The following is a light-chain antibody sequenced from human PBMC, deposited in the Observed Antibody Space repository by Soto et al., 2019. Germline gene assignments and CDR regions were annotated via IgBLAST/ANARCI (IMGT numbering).Light chain of an antibody. CDR1: QRVSNDF. V-gene: IGKV3-20*01. CDR2: GAS. J-gene: IGKJ1*01. Sequence: IGLTQSPCILSFSPGERATLSCRASQRVSNDFLAWYQQKPGQAPRLLIYGASTRATDVPDRFSGSGSGADFTLSISRLEHEDFEVYYCQQYGSSPPRTFGQGTKVDMK. CDR3: QQYGSSPPRT.